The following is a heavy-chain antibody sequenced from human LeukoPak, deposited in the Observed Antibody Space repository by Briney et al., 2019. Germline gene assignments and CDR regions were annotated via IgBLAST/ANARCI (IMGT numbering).Heavy chain of an antibody. Sequence: GGSLRLSCAASGFTFSSYEMNWVRQAPGKGLEWVSYISSSGSNIKYADSVKGRFTISRGNAKNSVYLQMNSLRAEDTAVYYCARDRGVYSRTLEDWGQGTLVTVSS. CDR2: ISSSGSNI. J-gene: IGHJ4*02. V-gene: IGHV3-48*03. D-gene: IGHD6-13*01. CDR1: GFTFSSYE. CDR3: ARDRGVYSRTLED.